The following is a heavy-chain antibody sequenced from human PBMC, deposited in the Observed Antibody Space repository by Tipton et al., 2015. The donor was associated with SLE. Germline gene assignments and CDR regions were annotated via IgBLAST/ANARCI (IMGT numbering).Heavy chain of an antibody. CDR3: ARMWRAARGYFDL. CDR1: CGSISSHY. Sequence: TLSLTCSLSCGSISSHYWSWIRQPPGKGLEWIGYIYYSVSTNYNPSLKSRVTISVDTSKNQFSLKLSSVTAADTAVYYCARMWRAARGYFDLWGRGTLVTVSA. V-gene: IGHV4-59*11. J-gene: IGHJ2*01. D-gene: IGHD6-25*01. CDR2: IYYSVST.